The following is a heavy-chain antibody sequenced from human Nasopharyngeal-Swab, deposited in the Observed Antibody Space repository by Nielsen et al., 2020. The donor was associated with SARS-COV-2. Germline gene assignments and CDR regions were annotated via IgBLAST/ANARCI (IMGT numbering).Heavy chain of an antibody. CDR1: GGSISSGGYS. CDR2: INHSGST. Sequence: SETLSLTCAVSGGSISSGGYSWSWIRQPPGKGLEWIGEINHSGSTNYNPSLKSRVTISVDTSKNQFSLKLSSVTAADTAVYYCARGSNGDRRTFDYWGQGTLVTVSS. V-gene: IGHV4-34*01. D-gene: IGHD4-17*01. J-gene: IGHJ4*02. CDR3: ARGSNGDRRTFDY.